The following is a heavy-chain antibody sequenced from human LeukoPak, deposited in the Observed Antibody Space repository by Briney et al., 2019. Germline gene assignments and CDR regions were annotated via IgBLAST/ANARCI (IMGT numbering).Heavy chain of an antibody. CDR2: INHSGST. V-gene: IGHV4-34*01. CDR3: ARVRLPRYCSSTSCWFYRDYFDY. D-gene: IGHD2-2*01. CDR1: GVSFSGYY. J-gene: IGHJ4*02. Sequence: SDTLSLTCAVYGVSFSGYYWSWIRQPPGKGLEWIGEINHSGSTNYNPSLKSRVTISVDTSKNQFSLKLSSVTAADTAVYYCARVRLPRYCSSTSCWFYRDYFDYWGQGTLVTVSS.